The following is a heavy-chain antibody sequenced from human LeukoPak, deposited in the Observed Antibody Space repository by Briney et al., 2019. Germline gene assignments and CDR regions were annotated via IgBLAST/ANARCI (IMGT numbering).Heavy chain of an antibody. J-gene: IGHJ4*02. Sequence: SVKVSCKASGGTFSSYAISWVRQAPGQGLEWMGRIIPILGIANYAQKFQGRVTITADKSTSTAYMELSSLRSGDTAVYYCARFGTTAYCGGDCFENFDYWGQGTLVTVSS. D-gene: IGHD2-21*02. CDR2: IIPILGIA. V-gene: IGHV1-69*04. CDR3: ARFGTTAYCGGDCFENFDY. CDR1: GGTFSSYA.